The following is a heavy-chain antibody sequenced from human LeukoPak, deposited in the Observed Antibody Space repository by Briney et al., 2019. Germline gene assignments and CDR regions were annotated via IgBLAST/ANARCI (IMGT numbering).Heavy chain of an antibody. CDR3: ARVQLVDYYYYSYMDV. D-gene: IGHD6-6*01. CDR2: RNGGST. CDR1: GFTFSSYE. J-gene: IGHJ6*03. Sequence: PGGSLRLSCAASGFTFSSYEMNWVRQAPGKGLEWVSGRNGGSTGYADSVKGRFTISRDNAKNSLYLQMNSLRAEDTALYYCARVQLVDYYYYSYMDVWGKGTTVTVSS. V-gene: IGHV3-20*04.